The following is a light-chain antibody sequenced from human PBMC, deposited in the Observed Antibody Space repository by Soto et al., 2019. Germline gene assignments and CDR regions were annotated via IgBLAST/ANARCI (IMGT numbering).Light chain of an antibody. CDR3: GAWDNSLSAHYV. CDR2: DTN. V-gene: IGLV1-51*01. J-gene: IGLJ1*01. CDR1: SSNIGKSY. Sequence: QSVLTQPPSVSAAPGQMVTISCSGSSSNIGKSYVSWYQQLPGKAPKLLIYDTNKRPSGISDRFSGSKSGTSATLGITGLHTGDEADYYCGAWDNSLSAHYVFGTGTKLTVL.